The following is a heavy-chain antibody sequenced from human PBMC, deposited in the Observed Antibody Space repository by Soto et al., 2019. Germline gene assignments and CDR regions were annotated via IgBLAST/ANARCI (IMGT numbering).Heavy chain of an antibody. CDR1: GYSFTSYW. V-gene: IGHV5-51*01. D-gene: IGHD3-3*01. Sequence: CKGSGYSFTSYWIGWVRQMPGKGLEWMGIIYPGDSDTRYSPSFQGQVTISADKSISTAYLQWSSLKASDTAMYYCARSLTIFGVALDYWGQGTLVTVSS. J-gene: IGHJ4*02. CDR2: IYPGDSDT. CDR3: ARSLTIFGVALDY.